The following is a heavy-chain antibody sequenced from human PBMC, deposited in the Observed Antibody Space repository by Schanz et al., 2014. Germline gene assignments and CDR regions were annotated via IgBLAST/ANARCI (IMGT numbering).Heavy chain of an antibody. CDR3: ARDSGSHYLVDY. CDR2: INPSGGGT. V-gene: IGHV1-46*01. CDR1: GYTFVSYS. Sequence: QVQLVQSGDEVKKPGASVKVSCKASGYTFVSYSMHWVRQAPGQGLEWMGIINPSGGGTSYALRCQGRVTMTRDTSTSTVYMELSSLRSEDTAVYYCARDSGSHYLVDYWGQGTLVTVSS. J-gene: IGHJ4*02. D-gene: IGHD1-26*01.